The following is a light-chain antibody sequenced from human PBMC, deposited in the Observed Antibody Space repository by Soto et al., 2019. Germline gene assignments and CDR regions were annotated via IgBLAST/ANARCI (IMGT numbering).Light chain of an antibody. J-gene: IGLJ1*01. CDR2: EVS. V-gene: IGLV2-14*01. CDR3: NSYTSSTAYV. Sequence: QSALTQPRSVSGSPGQSVTISCTGTSTDVGGYNYVSWYQQHPGKAPKLMIYEVSNRPSGVSNRFSGSKSGNTASLTISGLRAEDEADYYCNSYTSSTAYVFGTGTKVTVL. CDR1: STDVGGYNY.